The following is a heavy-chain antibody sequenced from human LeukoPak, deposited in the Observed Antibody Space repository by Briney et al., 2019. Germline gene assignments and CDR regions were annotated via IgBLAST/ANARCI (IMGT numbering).Heavy chain of an antibody. D-gene: IGHD3-22*01. V-gene: IGHV4-38-2*01. J-gene: IGHJ3*02. CDR2: FYHSGST. Sequence: SETLSLTCAVSGYSISSDYYWGWVRQPPGKGLEWIGSFYHSGSTYYNPSLKSRVTILVDTSTNQFSLKLSSVTAADTALYYCARQGLYDSSGYYKRDAFDIWGQGTMVTVSS. CDR3: ARQGLYDSSGYYKRDAFDI. CDR1: GYSISSDYY.